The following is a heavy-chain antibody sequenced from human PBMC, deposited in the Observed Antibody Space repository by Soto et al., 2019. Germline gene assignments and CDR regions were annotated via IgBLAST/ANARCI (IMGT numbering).Heavy chain of an antibody. CDR2: IYYSGST. D-gene: IGHD4-17*01. J-gene: IGHJ6*03. CDR1: GGSISSGGYY. V-gene: IGHV4-31*02. CDR3: ARIAYGDYGLGEHYYYYYYMDV. Sequence: SETLSLTCTVSGGSISSGGYYWSWVRQHPGKGLEWIGYIYYSGSTYYNPSLKSRVTISVDTSKNHFSLKLSSVTAADTAVYYCARIAYGDYGLGEHYYYYYYMDVWGKGTTVTVSS.